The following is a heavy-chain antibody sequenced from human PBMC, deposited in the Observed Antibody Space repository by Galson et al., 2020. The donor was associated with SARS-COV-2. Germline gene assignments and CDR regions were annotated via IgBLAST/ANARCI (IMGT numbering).Heavy chain of an antibody. V-gene: IGHV1-69*13. Sequence: SVKVSCKASGGTFSSYAINWVRQAPGQGLEWMGGIIPILGTTSYAQKFRVRVTITADESTSTVYMELNNLKSEDTAVYYCARDKRPNCSSGSGHDRFYGMDVWGQGTTVTVSS. CDR3: ARDKRPNCSSGSGHDRFYGMDV. CDR2: IIPILGTT. CDR1: GGTFSSYA. J-gene: IGHJ6*02. D-gene: IGHD2-2*01.